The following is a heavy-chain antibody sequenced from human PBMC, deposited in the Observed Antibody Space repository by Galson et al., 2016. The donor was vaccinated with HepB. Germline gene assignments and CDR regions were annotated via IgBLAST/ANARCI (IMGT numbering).Heavy chain of an antibody. J-gene: IGHJ6*02. Sequence: SLRLSCAAPGFTFSTYGMSWVRQAPGKGLEWVSVISGSGGSTYYADSVKGRFTISRDNSKNTLYLQMNSLRAEDTAVYYCARVIPMVRGILKQRDYYGMDVWGQGTTVTVSS. CDR3: ARVIPMVRGILKQRDYYGMDV. CDR1: GFTFSTYG. D-gene: IGHD3-10*01. V-gene: IGHV3-23*01. CDR2: ISGSGGST.